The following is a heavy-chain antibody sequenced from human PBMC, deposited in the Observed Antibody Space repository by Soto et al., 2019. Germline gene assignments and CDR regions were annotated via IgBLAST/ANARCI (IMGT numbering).Heavy chain of an antibody. V-gene: IGHV1-46*01. CDR3: AREGNREYCSGGSCPNWFDP. CDR2: INPSGGST. CDR1: GYTFTSYY. J-gene: IGHJ5*02. Sequence: GASVKVSCKASGYTFTSYYMHWVRQAPGQGLEWMGIINPSGGSTSYAQKFQGRVTMTRDTSTSTVYMELSSLRSEDTAVYYCAREGNREYCSGGSCPNWFDPWGQGTLVTSPQ. D-gene: IGHD2-15*01.